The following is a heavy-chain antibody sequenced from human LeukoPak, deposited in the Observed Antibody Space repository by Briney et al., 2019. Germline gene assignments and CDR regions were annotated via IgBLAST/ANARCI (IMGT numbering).Heavy chain of an antibody. CDR2: INPNTGGT. Sequence: ASVKVSCKTSGYTFTGCYMHWIRQAPGQGLEYMGWINPNTGGTQYAQKFQGRVTMTRDTSISTADLELSGLRSDDTAVYYCASPNDSGYYYGYFHHWGQGTLVTVSS. J-gene: IGHJ1*01. CDR3: ASPNDSGYYYGYFHH. D-gene: IGHD3-22*01. CDR1: GYTFTGCY. V-gene: IGHV1-2*02.